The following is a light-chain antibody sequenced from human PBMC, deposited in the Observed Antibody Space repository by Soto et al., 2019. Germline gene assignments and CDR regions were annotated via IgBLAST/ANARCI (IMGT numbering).Light chain of an antibody. CDR2: ATS. CDR1: QSVSSN. CDR3: QQYNNWPPWT. J-gene: IGKJ1*01. V-gene: IGKV3-15*01. Sequence: EIVMTQSPATLSVSPGERATLSCRASQSVSSNLAWYQQKPGQAPRLLIYATSSRATGIPTRFSGSGSGTDFTLTISSLQSEDFAVYYCQQYNNWPPWTFGQETKVESK.